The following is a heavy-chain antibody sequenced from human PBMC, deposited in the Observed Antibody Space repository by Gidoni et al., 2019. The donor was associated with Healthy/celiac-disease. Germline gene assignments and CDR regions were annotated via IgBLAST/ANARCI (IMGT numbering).Heavy chain of an antibody. CDR3: ARDTDYYDSSGFFDL. CDR1: GFPSVGYS. CDR2: ISSSSSYI. J-gene: IGHJ2*01. V-gene: IGHV3-21*01. D-gene: IGHD3-22*01. Sequence: EVQLVESGGGLVKPGGSLGSSVPPPGFPSVGYSMNWVRQAPGKGLAWVSSISSSSSYIYYADSVKGRFTISRDNAKNSLYLQMNSLRAEDTAVYYCARDTDYYDSSGFFDLWGRGTLVTVSS.